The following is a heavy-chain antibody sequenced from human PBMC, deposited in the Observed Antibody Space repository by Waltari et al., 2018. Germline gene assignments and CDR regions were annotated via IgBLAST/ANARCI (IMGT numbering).Heavy chain of an antibody. Sequence: QVQLQQWGAGLLKPSETLSLTCAVYGGSFSGYYWSWIRQPPGKGLEWIGEINHSGSTNYTPYLKSRVTIAVATAKNQFSLKLSSVTAADTAVYYCARGQRGLLWFGEYYYFDYWGQGTLVTVSS. CDR1: GGSFSGYY. CDR2: INHSGST. J-gene: IGHJ4*02. CDR3: ARGQRGLLWFGEYYYFDY. V-gene: IGHV4-34*01. D-gene: IGHD3-10*01.